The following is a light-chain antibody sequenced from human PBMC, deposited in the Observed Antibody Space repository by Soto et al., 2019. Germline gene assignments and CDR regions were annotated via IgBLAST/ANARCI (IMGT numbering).Light chain of an antibody. CDR1: SSDVGGYNY. V-gene: IGLV2-8*01. J-gene: IGLJ1*01. Sequence: QSALTQPPSASGSPEQSVTISCTGTSSDVGGYNYVSWYQQHPGKAPKLMIYEVSKRPSGVPDRFSGSTSGNTASLTVSGLQAEDEADYYCTSYAGSNTYVFGTGTKLTVL. CDR2: EVS. CDR3: TSYAGSNTYV.